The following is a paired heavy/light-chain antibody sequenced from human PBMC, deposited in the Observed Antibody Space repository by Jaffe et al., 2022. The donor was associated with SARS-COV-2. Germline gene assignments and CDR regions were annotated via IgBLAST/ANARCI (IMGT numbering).Heavy chain of an antibody. CDR1: GGSMTGTSYY. CDR2: IYYSGTT. CDR3: ARHLRYRAFDL. V-gene: IGHV4-39*01. D-gene: IGHD5-12*01. J-gene: IGHJ1*01. Sequence: QLQLQESGPGLVKPSETLSLTCTVSGGSMTGTSYYWGWIRQSPGKGLEWIGNIYYSGTTFYNPSLKGRVVISINTSKNQFSLNVTSVTAADTAVYYCARHLRYRAFDLWGQGSRVTVSS.
Light chain of an antibody. CDR2: DAS. J-gene: IGKJ4*01. Sequence: EIVLTQSPATLSVSPGDRATLSCRASQIVGLNLAWYQQKPGQSPRLLIYDASTRATGVPARFSGNGSGTEFTLTISSLQSEDFAVYYCQQYNKWPPLTFGGGTKVEIK. CDR1: QIVGLN. V-gene: IGKV3-15*01. CDR3: QQYNKWPPLT.